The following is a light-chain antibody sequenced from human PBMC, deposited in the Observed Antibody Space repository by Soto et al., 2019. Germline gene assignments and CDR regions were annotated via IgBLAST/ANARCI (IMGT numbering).Light chain of an antibody. CDR3: SSYAGSNTHVV. CDR2: EVS. J-gene: IGLJ2*01. CDR1: SSDVGGYNY. V-gene: IGLV2-8*01. Sequence: QSVLTQPPSASGSPGQSVTISCTGTSSDVGGYNYVSWYQQHPGKAPKLMIYEVSKRPSGVPARFSGSKSGNTASLTVSGLRAEDEADYYCSSYAGSNTHVVFGGGTKVTVL.